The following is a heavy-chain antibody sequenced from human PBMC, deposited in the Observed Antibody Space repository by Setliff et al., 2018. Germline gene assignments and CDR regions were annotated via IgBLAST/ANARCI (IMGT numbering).Heavy chain of an antibody. J-gene: IGHJ4*02. CDR1: GYTFTSYG. CDR2: ISGHNGHT. V-gene: IGHV1-18*01. D-gene: IGHD2-2*01. CDR3: ARADYSSALHYFDY. Sequence: ASVKVSCKASGYTFTSYGISWVRQAPGQGLEWMGWISGHNGHTKYAQNVQGRVTVTTETSTSTAFMELTSLTSDDTAVYYCARADYSSALHYFDYWGLGTLVTVSS.